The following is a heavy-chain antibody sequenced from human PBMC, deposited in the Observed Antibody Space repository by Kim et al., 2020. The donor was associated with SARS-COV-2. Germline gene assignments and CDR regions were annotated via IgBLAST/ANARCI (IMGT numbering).Heavy chain of an antibody. CDR2: ISSSSSYT. CDR3: ARDHYDYVWGSYRHDAFDI. D-gene: IGHD3-16*02. V-gene: IGHV3-11*05. Sequence: GGSLRLSCAASGFTFSDYYMSWIRQAPGKGLEWVSYISSSSSYTNYADSVKGRFTISRDNAKNSLYLQMNSLRAEDTAVYYCARDHYDYVWGSYRHDAFDIWGQGTMVTVSS. J-gene: IGHJ3*02. CDR1: GFTFSDYY.